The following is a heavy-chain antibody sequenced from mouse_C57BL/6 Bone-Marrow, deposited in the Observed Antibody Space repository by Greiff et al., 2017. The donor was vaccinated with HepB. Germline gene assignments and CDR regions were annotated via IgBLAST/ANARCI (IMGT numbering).Heavy chain of an antibody. CDR3: ARDGYWYFDV. J-gene: IGHJ1*03. V-gene: IGHV5-16*01. Sequence: EVQVVESEGGLVQPGSSMKLSCTASGFTFSDYYMAGVRQVPEKGLEWVANINYDGSSTYYLDSLKSRFIISRDNAKNILYLQMSSLKSEDTATYCCARDGYWYFDVWGTGTTVTVSS. CDR1: GFTFSDYY. CDR2: INYDGSST.